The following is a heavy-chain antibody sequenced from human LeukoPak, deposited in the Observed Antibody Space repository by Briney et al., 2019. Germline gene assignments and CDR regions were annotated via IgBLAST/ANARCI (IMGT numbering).Heavy chain of an antibody. CDR3: AKVPYSDYGSGRPPFMDV. D-gene: IGHD3-10*01. J-gene: IGHJ6*02. V-gene: IGHV3-23*01. CDR2: ISGSGGST. Sequence: GGSLRLSCAASGFTFSNYAMSWVRQAPGKGLEWVSTISGSGGSTYYADSVKGRFTISRDNSKNTLYLQMNSLRAEDTAIHYCAKVPYSDYGSGRPPFMDVWGQGTRSPSP. CDR1: GFTFSNYA.